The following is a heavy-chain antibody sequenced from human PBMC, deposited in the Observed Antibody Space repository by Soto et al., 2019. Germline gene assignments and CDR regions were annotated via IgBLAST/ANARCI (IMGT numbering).Heavy chain of an antibody. CDR3: ARGSAYSSSSDFDY. J-gene: IGHJ4*02. V-gene: IGHV4-34*01. D-gene: IGHD6-6*01. CDR1: GGSFSGYY. Sequence: QVQLQQWGAGLLKPSETLSLTCAVYGGSFSGYYWSWIRQPPGKGLEWIGEINHSGSTNYNPSLKSRVTISVDTSKNQCSLKLSSVTAADTAVYYCARGSAYSSSSDFDYWGQGTLVTVSS. CDR2: INHSGST.